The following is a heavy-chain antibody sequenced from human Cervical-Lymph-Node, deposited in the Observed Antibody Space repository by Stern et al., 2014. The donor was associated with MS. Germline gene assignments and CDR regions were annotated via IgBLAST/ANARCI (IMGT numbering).Heavy chain of an antibody. D-gene: IGHD3-22*01. Sequence: ESGPTLVKPTQTLTLTCTFSGFSLSTSGVGVGWIRQPPGKALEWLALIYWDDDKRYSPSLKSRLTITKDTSKNQVVLTMTNMDPVDTATYYCARPSGYYRGFHYWGQGTLVTVSS. V-gene: IGHV2-5*02. CDR1: GFSLSTSGVG. CDR3: ARPSGYYRGFHY. CDR2: IYWDDDK. J-gene: IGHJ4*02.